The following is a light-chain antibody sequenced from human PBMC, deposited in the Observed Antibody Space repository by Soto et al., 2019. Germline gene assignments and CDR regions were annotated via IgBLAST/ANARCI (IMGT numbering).Light chain of an antibody. Sequence: QSALTQPRSVSGSPGQSVTISCTGTSNDVGGYNYVSWYQQHPGKAPKLVIYDVSKRPSGVPDRFSGSKSGNTASLTISGLQAEDEADHYCCSYAGNSLWVFGGGTKLTVL. J-gene: IGLJ3*02. CDR3: CSYAGNSLWV. CDR2: DVS. V-gene: IGLV2-11*01. CDR1: SNDVGGYNY.